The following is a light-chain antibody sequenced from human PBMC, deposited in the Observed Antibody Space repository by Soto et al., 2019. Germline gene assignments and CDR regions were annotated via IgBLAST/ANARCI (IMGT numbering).Light chain of an antibody. J-gene: IGLJ1*01. CDR2: EGS. CDR1: SSDVGSYNL. V-gene: IGLV2-23*01. CDR3: CSYAGSSTLYV. Sequence: QSVLTQPASVSGSPGQSITISCTGTSSDVGSYNLVSWCQQHPGKAPKLMIYEGSKRPSGVSNRFSGSKSGNTASLTISGLQAEDEADYYCCSYAGSSTLYVFGTGTKLTVL.